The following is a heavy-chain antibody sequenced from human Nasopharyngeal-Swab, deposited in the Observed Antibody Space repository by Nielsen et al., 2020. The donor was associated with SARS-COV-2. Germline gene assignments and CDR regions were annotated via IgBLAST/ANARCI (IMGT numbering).Heavy chain of an antibody. CDR3: ARDREFGELWGY. CDR1: GFTFSSYS. D-gene: IGHD3-10*01. Sequence: AGSLRLSCAASGFTFSSYSMNWVRQAPGKGLEWVSSISSSSSYIYYADSVKGRFTISRDNAKNSLYLQMNSLRAEDTAVYYCARDREFGELWGYWGQGTLVTVSS. J-gene: IGHJ4*02. V-gene: IGHV3-21*01. CDR2: ISSSSSYI.